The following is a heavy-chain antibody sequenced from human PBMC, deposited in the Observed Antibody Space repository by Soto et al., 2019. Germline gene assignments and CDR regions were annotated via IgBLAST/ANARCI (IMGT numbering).Heavy chain of an antibody. CDR2: IIPIFGTA. V-gene: IGHV1-69*13. CDR3: AREMAMEAFDI. CDR1: GGTFSSYA. Sequence: GASVKFSCKASGGTFSSYAISWVRQAPGQGLEWMGGIIPIFGTANYAQKFQGRVTITADESTSTAYMELSSLRSEDTAVYYCAREMAMEAFDIWGQGTMVTVSS. J-gene: IGHJ3*02. D-gene: IGHD5-18*01.